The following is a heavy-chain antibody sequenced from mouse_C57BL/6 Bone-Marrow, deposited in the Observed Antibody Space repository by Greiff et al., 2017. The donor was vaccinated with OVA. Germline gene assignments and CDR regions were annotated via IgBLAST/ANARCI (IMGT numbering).Heavy chain of an antibody. CDR2: IWWDDDK. CDR3: ARMWDYGGAWFAY. Sequence: QVTLKESGPGILQPSQTLSLTCSFSGFSLSTFGMGVGWIRPPSGKGLEWLAHIWWDDDKYYNPALKSRLTISKDTSKNQVFLKNANVDTADTATYYCARMWDYGGAWFAYWGQGTLVTVSA. CDR1: GFSLSTFGMG. J-gene: IGHJ3*01. V-gene: IGHV8-8*01. D-gene: IGHD2-4*01.